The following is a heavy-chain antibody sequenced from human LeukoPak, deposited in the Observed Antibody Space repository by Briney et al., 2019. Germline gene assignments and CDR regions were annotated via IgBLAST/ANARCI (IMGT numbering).Heavy chain of an antibody. CDR3: AELGITMIGGV. CDR1: GFTFSSYS. J-gene: IGHJ6*04. V-gene: IGHV3-48*01. D-gene: IGHD3-10*02. Sequence: PGGSLRLSCAASGFTFSSYSMNWVRQAPGKGLEWVSYISSSSSTIYYADSVKGRFTISRDKAKNSLYLQMNSLRAEDTAVYYCAELGITMIGGVWGKGTTVTISS. CDR2: ISSSSSTI.